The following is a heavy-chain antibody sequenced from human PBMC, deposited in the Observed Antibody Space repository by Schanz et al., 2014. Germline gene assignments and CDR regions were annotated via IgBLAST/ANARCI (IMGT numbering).Heavy chain of an antibody. CDR2: IPWNGAAI. D-gene: IGHD3-22*01. CDR1: GFVFGDYY. CDR3: ARDASSSDYHLAH. Sequence: EVQLLESGGGLIQPGGSLRLSCAASGFVFGDYYMSWIRQAPGKGLEWVSNIPWNGAAIGYAGSVRGRFTISRDNAKNSLYLEMNSLRVEDTAFYYCARDASSSDYHLAHWGQGTLVNGSS. J-gene: IGHJ4*02. V-gene: IGHV3-20*04.